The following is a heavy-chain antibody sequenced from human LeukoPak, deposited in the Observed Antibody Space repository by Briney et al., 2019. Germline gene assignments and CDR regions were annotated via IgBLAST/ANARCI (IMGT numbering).Heavy chain of an antibody. CDR2: ISYDGSNK. V-gene: IGHV3-30*04. D-gene: IGHD5-24*01. CDR1: GFTFSSYA. J-gene: IGHJ4*02. Sequence: GRSLRLSCAASGFTFSSYAMHWVRQAPGKGPEWVAVISYDGSNKYYADSVKGRFTISRVNSKNTLYLQMNSLRAEDTAVYYCAREMATIGGFDYWGQGTLVTVSS. CDR3: AREMATIGGFDY.